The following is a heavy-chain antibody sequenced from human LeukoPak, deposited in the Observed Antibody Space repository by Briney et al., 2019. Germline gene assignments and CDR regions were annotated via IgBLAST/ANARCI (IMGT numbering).Heavy chain of an antibody. Sequence: GGSLRLSCAASGFTFDDYAMHWVRQAPGKGLEWVSGISWNSGSIGYADSVKGRFTISRDNAKNSLYLQMNSLRAEDTALYYCAKDISSSGRSLWGQGTLVTVSS. D-gene: IGHD3-22*01. CDR2: ISWNSGSI. V-gene: IGHV3-9*01. CDR1: GFTFDDYA. CDR3: AKDISSSGRSL. J-gene: IGHJ4*02.